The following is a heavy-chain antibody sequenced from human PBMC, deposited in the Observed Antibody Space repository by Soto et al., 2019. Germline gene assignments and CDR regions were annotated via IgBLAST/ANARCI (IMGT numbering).Heavy chain of an antibody. CDR2: VYYGGST. J-gene: IGHJ4*02. V-gene: IGHV4-59*08. CDR1: GGSISSFY. CDR3: ARHELWLRY. Sequence: SETLSLTCTVSGGSISSFYWSWIRQPPGKGLEWIGYVYYGGSTNYNPSLKSRVTISVDTPKNQFSLKLSSVTAADTAVYYCARHELWLRYWGQGTLVTVSS. D-gene: IGHD5-18*01.